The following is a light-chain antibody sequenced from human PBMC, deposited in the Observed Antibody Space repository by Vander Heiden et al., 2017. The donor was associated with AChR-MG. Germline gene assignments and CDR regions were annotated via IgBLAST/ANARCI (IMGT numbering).Light chain of an antibody. CDR2: KAS. CDR3: QQDNGYFRT. CDR1: QSISSW. J-gene: IGKJ2*01. V-gene: IGKV1-5*03. Sequence: DIQMTQSPSTLSASVGDRVTITCRASQSISSWLAWYQQKPGKAPKLLIYKASSLESGVPSRFSGSGSGTEFSLTISSLQPDDSATYYCQQDNGYFRTFGQGTKLEIK.